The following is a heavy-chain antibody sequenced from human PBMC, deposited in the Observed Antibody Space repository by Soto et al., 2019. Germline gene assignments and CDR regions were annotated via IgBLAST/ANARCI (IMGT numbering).Heavy chain of an antibody. V-gene: IGHV4-59*01. CDR3: VRVWGGAFDF. Sequence: SATLSLPCPVYGSPISSCYWSWIRQPPGKGLEWIGYIYYSGSTKYNPSLKSRVTISVDTSKNRFSLRLSSVTTADTAVYYCVRVWGGAFDFWGQGTMVT. CDR1: GSPISSCY. CDR2: IYYSGST. D-gene: IGHD3-10*01. J-gene: IGHJ3*01.